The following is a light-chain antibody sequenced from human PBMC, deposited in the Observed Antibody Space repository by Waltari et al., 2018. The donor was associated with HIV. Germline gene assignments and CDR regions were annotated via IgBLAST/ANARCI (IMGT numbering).Light chain of an antibody. CDR1: QLGDKY. Sequence: SYELTQPPSVSVSPGQTASITCSGAQLGDKYACWYQQKPGQSPVLGIDQDSKRPAGIPERFAGSNSGNTATLTISGTQAMDEADYYCQAWDSSTEGYVFGTGTKVTVL. V-gene: IGLV3-1*01. CDR3: QAWDSSTEGYV. CDR2: QDS. J-gene: IGLJ1*01.